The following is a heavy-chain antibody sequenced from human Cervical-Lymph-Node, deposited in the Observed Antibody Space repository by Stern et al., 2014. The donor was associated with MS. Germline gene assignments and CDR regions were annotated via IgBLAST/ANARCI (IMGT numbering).Heavy chain of an antibody. CDR3: ARDYEDTSMLFDH. J-gene: IGHJ4*02. CDR2: ISYDGNHK. CDR1: GFTFSSYG. V-gene: IGHV3-30*03. D-gene: IGHD2-8*01. Sequence: VQLLESGGAVVQPGRSLRLSCAASGFTFSSYGMPWVRQAPGKGLEWGTVISYDGNHKYYAASVKGRFTISRDNSKNTLHLQMNSVTPDDTAIYYCARDYEDTSMLFDHWGQGTLVTVSS.